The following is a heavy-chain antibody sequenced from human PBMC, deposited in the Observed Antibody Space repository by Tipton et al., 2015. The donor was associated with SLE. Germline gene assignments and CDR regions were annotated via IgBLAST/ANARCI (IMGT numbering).Heavy chain of an antibody. D-gene: IGHD3-22*01. J-gene: IGHJ4*02. CDR3: ARWGDYDSSGYPRDFDY. V-gene: IGHV3-21*03. CDR2: ISSSSSYI. Sequence: SLRLSCAASGFTFSSYSMNWVRQAPGKGLEWVSSISSSSSYIYYADSVKGRFTISRDNAKNSLYLQMNSLRAEDTAVYYCARWGDYDSSGYPRDFDYWGQGTLVTVSS. CDR1: GFTFSSYS.